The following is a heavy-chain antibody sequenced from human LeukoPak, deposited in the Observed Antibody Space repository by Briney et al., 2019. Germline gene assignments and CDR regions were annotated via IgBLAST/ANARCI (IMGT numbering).Heavy chain of an antibody. Sequence: GGSLRLSCAASGFTFSSYAMSWVRQAPGKGLEWVSAISGSGGSTYYADSVKGRFTISRDNSKNTLYLQMNSLRAEDTAVYYCAKRSWVVVRGVIITDSHMDVWGQGTTVTVSS. D-gene: IGHD3-10*01. CDR3: AKRSWVVVRGVIITDSHMDV. CDR2: ISGSGGST. CDR1: GFTFSSYA. J-gene: IGHJ6*02. V-gene: IGHV3-23*01.